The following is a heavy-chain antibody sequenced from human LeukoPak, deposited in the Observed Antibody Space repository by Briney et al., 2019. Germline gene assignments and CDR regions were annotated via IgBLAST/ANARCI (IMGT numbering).Heavy chain of an antibody. V-gene: IGHV3-30*02. CDR1: GLTFSSYG. J-gene: IGHJ4*02. Sequence: GGSLRLSCAASGLTFSSYGMHWVRQAPGKGLEWVSFIRYDGSNKYYADSVKGRFIISRDNSKNTLYLQMNGLRAEDTAVYYCAKPSQTYCGRDCLLVSWGQGTLVTVSS. CDR2: IRYDGSNK. CDR3: AKPSQTYCGRDCLLVS. D-gene: IGHD2-21*01.